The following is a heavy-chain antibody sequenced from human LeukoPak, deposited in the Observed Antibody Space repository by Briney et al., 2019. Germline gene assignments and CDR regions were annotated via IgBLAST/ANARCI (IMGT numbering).Heavy chain of an antibody. CDR2: IYYSGST. V-gene: IGHV4-31*03. CDR3: ARDRTSTVTTGPYNWFDP. CDR1: GGSISSGGYY. J-gene: IGHJ5*02. D-gene: IGHD4-11*01. Sequence: SDTLSLTCTVSGGSISSGGYYWSWIRQHPGKGLEWIGYIYYSGSTYYNPSLKSRVTMSVDTSKNQFSLKLSSVTAADTAVYYCARDRTSTVTTGPYNWFDPWGQGTLVTVSS.